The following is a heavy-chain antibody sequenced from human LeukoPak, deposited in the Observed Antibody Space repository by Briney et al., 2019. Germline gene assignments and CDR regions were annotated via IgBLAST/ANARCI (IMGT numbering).Heavy chain of an antibody. CDR3: AMQVGIYGDYNNWFDP. D-gene: IGHD4-17*01. V-gene: IGHV4-59*08. Sequence: SETLSLTCTVSGAPLNNYYWNWVRQPPGKELEWIGNVAYSGSTRYNPSLKSRATMSLDSSKNQFSLWLTSVTAADMAVYYCAMQVGIYGDYNNWFDPWGQGARVTVSS. CDR1: GAPLNNYY. J-gene: IGHJ5*02. CDR2: VAYSGST.